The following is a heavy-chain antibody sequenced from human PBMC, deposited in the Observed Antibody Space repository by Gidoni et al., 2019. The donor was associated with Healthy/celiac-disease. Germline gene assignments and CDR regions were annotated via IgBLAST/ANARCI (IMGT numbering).Heavy chain of an antibody. J-gene: IGHJ4*02. V-gene: IGHV1-18*01. CDR2: ISAYNGNT. CDR1: GYTFTSYG. D-gene: IGHD6-13*01. Sequence: QVQLVQSGAEVKKPGASVKVSCKASGYTFTSYGISWVRQAPGQGLELMGWISAYNGNTNYAQKLQSRVNMTTDTSTSTAYMELRSLRSDDTAVYYCARDREQQLVLGPNVDYWGQGTLVTVSS. CDR3: ARDREQQLVLGPNVDY.